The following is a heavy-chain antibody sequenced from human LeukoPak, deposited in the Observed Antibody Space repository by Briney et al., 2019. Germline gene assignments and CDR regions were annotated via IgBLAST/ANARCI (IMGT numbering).Heavy chain of an antibody. CDR2: INPNSGDT. J-gene: IGHJ6*03. Sequence: ASVKVSCKASVYTFTGYSMHWVRQAPGQGLEWMGWINPNSGDTHYAQKFQGRVTMTRDTSISTAYMELSKLTSDDTALYYCTAAPITGETHYYYYYYMDVWGKGTAVTVSS. CDR1: VYTFTGYS. D-gene: IGHD7-27*01. V-gene: IGHV1-2*02. CDR3: TAAPITGETHYYYYYYMDV.